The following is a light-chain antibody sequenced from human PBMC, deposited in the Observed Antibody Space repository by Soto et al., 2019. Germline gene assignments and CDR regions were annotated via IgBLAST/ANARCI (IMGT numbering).Light chain of an antibody. J-gene: IGKJ1*01. CDR2: DAY. Sequence: DIQMTQSPSILSASVGDRVTITCRASQSIRSWLAWYQQKPGKAPKLLIYDAYSLESGVPSRFSGRRSGTEFTLTISSLQPDDFATYYCQHYNSYSEAFGQGTKV. CDR1: QSIRSW. CDR3: QHYNSYSEA. V-gene: IGKV1-5*01.